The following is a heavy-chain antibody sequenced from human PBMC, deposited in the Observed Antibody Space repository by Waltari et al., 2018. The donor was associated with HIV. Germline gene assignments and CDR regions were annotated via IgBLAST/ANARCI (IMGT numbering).Heavy chain of an antibody. CDR2: IIPIFGTA. CDR3: ARPSAAYHLLYHAGDDGFDY. V-gene: IGHV1-69*06. D-gene: IGHD2-2*02. CDR1: GGTFSSYA. Sequence: QVQLVQSGAGVKKPGSSVKVSCKASGGTFSSYAISWVRQAPGQGLEWMGGIIPIFGTANYAQKFQGRVTITADKSTSTAYMELSSLRSEDTAVYYCARPSAAYHLLYHAGDDGFDYWGQGTLVTVSS. J-gene: IGHJ4*02.